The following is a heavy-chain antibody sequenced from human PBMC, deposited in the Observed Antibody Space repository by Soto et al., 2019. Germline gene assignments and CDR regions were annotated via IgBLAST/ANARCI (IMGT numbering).Heavy chain of an antibody. CDR3: VGSVNY. Sequence: GGSVRLSCAASGITFSKLWMNWIRQTPGKGLEWVANMSPDGSAGRVVDSVKGRFTVSRDNAKNSLFPQMNSLRVEDTAVYYCVGSVNYWGLGVLVTVSS. D-gene: IGHD6-19*01. CDR1: GITFSKLW. CDR2: MSPDGSAG. J-gene: IGHJ4*02. V-gene: IGHV3-7*01.